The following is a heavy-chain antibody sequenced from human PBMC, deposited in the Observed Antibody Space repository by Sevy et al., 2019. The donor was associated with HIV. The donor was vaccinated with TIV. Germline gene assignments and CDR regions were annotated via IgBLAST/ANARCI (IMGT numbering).Heavy chain of an antibody. V-gene: IGHV3-7*01. D-gene: IGHD6-13*01. CDR3: VRAIAAAGSF. Sequence: GGSLRLSCAASGFSLNNYWMNWVRQAPGKGLEWVANIKQDGSVKYYVDSVKGRFTISRDNARNLLYLQMNSLRVEDTALYYCVRAIAAAGSFWGQGTLVTVSS. CDR1: GFSLNNYW. J-gene: IGHJ4*02. CDR2: IKQDGSVK.